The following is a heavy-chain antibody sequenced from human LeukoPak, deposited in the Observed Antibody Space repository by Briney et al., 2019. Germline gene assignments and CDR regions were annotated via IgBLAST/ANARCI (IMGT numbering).Heavy chain of an antibody. CDR1: GFTFSTYG. J-gene: IGHJ4*02. D-gene: IGHD5-18*01. CDR2: INNSGGST. V-gene: IGHV3-23*01. Sequence: GGSLRLSCAASGFTFSTYGMSWVRQAPGKGLEWVSSINNSGGSTYYADSVKGRFTISRDNSKNTLYLQMNSLRAEDTAVYYCAKLRAAMARGVSDYWGQGTLVTVSS. CDR3: AKLRAAMARGVSDY.